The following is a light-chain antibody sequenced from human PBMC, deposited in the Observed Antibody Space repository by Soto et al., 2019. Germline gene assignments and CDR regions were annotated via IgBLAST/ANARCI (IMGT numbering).Light chain of an antibody. CDR2: GAS. CDR1: QSVSSSY. CDR3: QQYGGSPPYT. Sequence: EIVLTQSPGTLSLSPGERATLSCRASQSVSSSYLAWYQQKPGQAPRLLIYGASSRATGIPARFSGSGSGTDFTLNSSRLEPEDLAVYYCQQYGGSPPYTFGQGTKLEIK. V-gene: IGKV3-20*01. J-gene: IGKJ2*01.